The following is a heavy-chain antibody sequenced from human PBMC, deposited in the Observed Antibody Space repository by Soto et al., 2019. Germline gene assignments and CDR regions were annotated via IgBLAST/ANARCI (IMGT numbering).Heavy chain of an antibody. CDR3: ATNYQEPSDDAFDV. CDR1: GFTFSDYF. J-gene: IGHJ3*01. V-gene: IGHV3-11*06. D-gene: IGHD2-2*01. CDR2: ISRNSRYT. Sequence: QVHLVESGGGLVKPGGSLRLSCAASGFTFSDYFMAWIRQAPGKGLEWIAYISRNSRYTNFADSVRGRFTISRDNAKNSLYLQMNDLSAEDTAVYYCATNYQEPSDDAFDVWGQVTMVTVSS.